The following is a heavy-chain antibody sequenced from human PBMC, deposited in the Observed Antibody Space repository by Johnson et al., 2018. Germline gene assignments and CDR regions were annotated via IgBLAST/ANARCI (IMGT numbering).Heavy chain of an antibody. CDR3: ARVPYYESSGNKVACAFDM. V-gene: IGHV3-13*01. CDR1: GFTFSYYD. D-gene: IGHD3-22*01. J-gene: IGHJ3*02. CDR2: IGTAGDT. Sequence: VQLVESGGGLVQPGGSLRLSYAASGFTFSYYDMHWVRQATGKGLEWVSAIGTAGDTYYPGSVQGRFTIPSEDAKNSLYLQMNSLRAEGTAVYYVARVPYYESSGNKVACAFDMWGQGTMVTVSS.